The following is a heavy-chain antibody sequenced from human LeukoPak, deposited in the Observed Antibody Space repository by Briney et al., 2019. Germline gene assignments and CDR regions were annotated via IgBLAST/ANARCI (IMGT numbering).Heavy chain of an antibody. CDR3: AKDRMTTVTTFLDY. J-gene: IGHJ4*02. V-gene: IGHV3-7*03. D-gene: IGHD4-17*01. Sequence: GGSLRLSCAASGFTFSSYWMSWVRQAPGKGLEWVANIKQDGSEKYYVDSVKGRFTISRDNSKNTLYLQMNSLRAEDTAVYYCAKDRMTTVTTFLDYWGQGTLVTVSS. CDR1: GFTFSSYW. CDR2: IKQDGSEK.